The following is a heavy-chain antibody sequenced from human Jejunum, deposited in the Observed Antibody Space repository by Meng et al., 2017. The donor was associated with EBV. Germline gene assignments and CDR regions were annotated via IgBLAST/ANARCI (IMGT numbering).Heavy chain of an antibody. V-gene: IGHV1-2*06. J-gene: IGHJ4*02. CDR2: INGNSGAT. D-gene: IGHD3-22*01. CDR3: ARDFYSYDSSGYSFDY. Sequence: QLQLVQSWSEWKRPGAPVKVSCKASGYTISVYYMHWVRQAPGQGLEWMGRINGNSGATNYAQKFQGRVTMTRDTSISTAYMELSRLTSDDTAVYYCARDFYSYDSSGYSFDYWGQGTLVTVSS. CDR1: GYTISVYY.